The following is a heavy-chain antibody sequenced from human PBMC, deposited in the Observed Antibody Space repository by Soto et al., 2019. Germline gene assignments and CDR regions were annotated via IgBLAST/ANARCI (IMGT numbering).Heavy chain of an antibody. J-gene: IGHJ5*02. CDR1: GGSISSGGYS. D-gene: IGHD1-1*01. CDR3: ARDQLEGNWFDP. CDR2: IYHSGST. V-gene: IGHV4-30-2*01. Sequence: LSLTCAVSGGSISSGGYSWNWIRQPPGKGLEWIGYIYHSGSTLYNPSLKSRVTISVDKSKNQLSLKLSSVTAADTAVYYCARDQLEGNWFDPWGQGTPVTVSS.